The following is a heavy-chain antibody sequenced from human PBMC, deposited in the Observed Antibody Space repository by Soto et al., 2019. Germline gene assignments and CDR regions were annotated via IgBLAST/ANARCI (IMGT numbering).Heavy chain of an antibody. D-gene: IGHD4-17*01. J-gene: IGHJ6*02. CDR2: IIPILGIA. Sequence: QVQLVQSGAEVKKPGSSVKVSCNASGGTFSSYTISWVRQAPGQGLEWMGRIIPILGIANYAQKFQGRVTITADKSTSTAYMELSSLRSEDTAVYYCASGKTVTGWRYYYYGMDVWGQGTTVTVSS. CDR1: GGTFSSYT. V-gene: IGHV1-69*02. CDR3: ASGKTVTGWRYYYYGMDV.